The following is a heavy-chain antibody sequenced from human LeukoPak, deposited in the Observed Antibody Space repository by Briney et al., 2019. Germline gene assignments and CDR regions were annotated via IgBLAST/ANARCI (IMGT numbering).Heavy chain of an antibody. CDR3: AKAQRDYDFWSGYYVRNWFDP. CDR2: ISGSGGST. J-gene: IGHJ5*02. Sequence: GGSLRLSCAASGFTFISYAMSWVRQAPGKGLEWVSAISGSGGSTYYADSVKGRFTISRDNSKNTLYMQMNSLRAEDTAVYYCAKAQRDYDFWSGYYVRNWFDPWGQGTLVTVSS. D-gene: IGHD3-3*01. CDR1: GFTFISYA. V-gene: IGHV3-23*01.